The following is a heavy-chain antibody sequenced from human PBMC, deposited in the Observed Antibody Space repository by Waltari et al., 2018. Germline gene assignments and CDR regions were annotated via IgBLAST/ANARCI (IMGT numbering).Heavy chain of an antibody. D-gene: IGHD1-1*01. CDR3: TEVGTTGS. CDR2: IIPMLDKT. Sequence: VQLEPSGADVKKPGSSVKVSSKTSGGTFTDVGISWVRQAPGQGLEWMGAIIPMLDKTVDAQKFQGRVTITADEATDTAYMELRSLRAEDTAVYYCTEVGTTGSWGQGTLVTVSS. V-gene: IGHV1-69*11. J-gene: IGHJ5*02. CDR1: GGTFTDVG.